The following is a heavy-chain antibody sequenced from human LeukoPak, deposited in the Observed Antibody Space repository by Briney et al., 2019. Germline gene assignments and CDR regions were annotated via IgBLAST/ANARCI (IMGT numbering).Heavy chain of an antibody. Sequence: GASVKVSCKASGYAFTDFYMHWVRQAPGQGLEWMGWINPNSGGTNYAQNFQGRVTMTSDTSISTAYMELSRLRSDDTAVYYCARSYYESNGYPAHFDYWGQGTLVTVSS. CDR3: ARSYYESNGYPAHFDY. CDR1: GYAFTDFY. V-gene: IGHV1-2*02. CDR2: INPNSGGT. D-gene: IGHD3-22*01. J-gene: IGHJ4*02.